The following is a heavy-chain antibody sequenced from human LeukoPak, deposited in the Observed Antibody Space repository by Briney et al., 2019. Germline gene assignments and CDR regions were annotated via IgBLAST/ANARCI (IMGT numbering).Heavy chain of an antibody. V-gene: IGHV3-66*01. CDR1: GFTVSSNF. CDR3: ARYAGSD. D-gene: IGHD1-14*01. Sequence: GGCLRLSCAASGFTVSSNFMSWVRQAPGKGLEWVSVINSGGTTYYADSVKGRFTISRDNSKNTLYLQMDSLRAEDTAVYYCARYAGSDRGPGTLGTVSS. J-gene: IGHJ4*02. CDR2: INSGGTT.